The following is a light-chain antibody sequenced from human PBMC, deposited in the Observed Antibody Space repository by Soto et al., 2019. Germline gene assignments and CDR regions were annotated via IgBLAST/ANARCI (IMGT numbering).Light chain of an antibody. CDR2: AAS. V-gene: IGKV1-9*01. CDR3: QQYYRYIIT. CDR1: QGIRNY. Sequence: IQLTQSPSSLSASVRDRLTITCRASQGIRNYLGWYQQKPGKAPKILIYAASTLQSGVPSRFSGSGSGTDFTLTISCLQSEDFATYYCQQYYRYIITFGQGTRLEIK. J-gene: IGKJ5*01.